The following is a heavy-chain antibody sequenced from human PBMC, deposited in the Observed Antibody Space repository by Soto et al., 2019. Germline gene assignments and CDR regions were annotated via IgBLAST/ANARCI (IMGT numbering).Heavy chain of an antibody. D-gene: IGHD3-22*01. V-gene: IGHV4-34*01. CDR2: INHSGST. CDR3: ARDGSPYESSEY. Sequence: QVQLQQWGAGLLKPSETLSLTCAVYGGSFSGYYWSWIRQPPGKGLEWIGEINHSGSTNYNPSLKSRVTISVDTPKNQFSLKLSSVTAADTAVYYCARDGSPYESSEYWGQGTLVTVSS. J-gene: IGHJ4*02. CDR1: GGSFSGYY.